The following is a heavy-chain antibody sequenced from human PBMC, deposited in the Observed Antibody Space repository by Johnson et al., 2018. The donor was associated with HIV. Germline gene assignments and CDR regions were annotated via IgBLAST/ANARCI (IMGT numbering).Heavy chain of an antibody. D-gene: IGHD2-8*01. CDR1: GFTFSDYY. CDR3: AREHASASGVFDI. CDR2: ISTRGGTT. V-gene: IGHV3-11*01. Sequence: VQLVESGGGLVKPGGSLRLSCAASGFTFSDYYMSWIRQAPGKGLEWVSYISTRGGTTYYADSVKGRFTISRDDSKNTLFIQMNSMRAEDTAVYYCAREHASASGVFDIWGQGTMVTVSS. J-gene: IGHJ3*02.